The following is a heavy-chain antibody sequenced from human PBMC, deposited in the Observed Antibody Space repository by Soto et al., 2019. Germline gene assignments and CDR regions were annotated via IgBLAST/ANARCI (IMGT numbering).Heavy chain of an antibody. CDR2: ISGSGGST. CDR3: ARVPSDCSSTSCYLDF. J-gene: IGHJ4*02. D-gene: IGHD2-2*01. CDR1: GFTFSSYT. V-gene: IGHV3-23*01. Sequence: EVQLLESGGGLVQPGGSLRLSCAASGFTFSSYTMSWVRQAPGKGLEWVSAISGSGGSTYYADSVKGRFTISRDNSKNTLYLQMNSLRAEDTAVYYCARVPSDCSSTSCYLDFWGQGTLVTVSS.